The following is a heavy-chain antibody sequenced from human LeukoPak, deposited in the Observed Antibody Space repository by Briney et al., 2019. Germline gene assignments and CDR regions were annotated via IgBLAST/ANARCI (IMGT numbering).Heavy chain of an antibody. Sequence: ASVKVSCKVSGYTLTELSMHWVRQAPGKGPEWMGGFDPEDGETIYAQKFQGRVTMTEDTSTDTAYMELSSLRSEDTAVYYCAVVPAAVDAFDIWGQGTMVTVSS. V-gene: IGHV1-24*01. CDR1: GYTLTELS. CDR2: FDPEDGET. D-gene: IGHD2-2*01. J-gene: IGHJ3*02. CDR3: AVVPAAVDAFDI.